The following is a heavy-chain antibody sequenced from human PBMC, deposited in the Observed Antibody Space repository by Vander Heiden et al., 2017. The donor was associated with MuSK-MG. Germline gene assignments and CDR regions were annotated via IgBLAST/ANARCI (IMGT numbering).Heavy chain of an antibody. J-gene: IGHJ4*02. V-gene: IGHV3-30*04. D-gene: IGHD6-13*01. Sequence: QVQLVESGGGVVQPGRSLRLSCAASGFPFSSYAMHGVRQAPGKGLEWVAVISYDGSNKYYADSVKGRFTISRDNSKNTLYLQMNSLRAEDTAVYYCARDPVSIAAAGTVADYWGQGTLVTVSS. CDR2: ISYDGSNK. CDR1: GFPFSSYA. CDR3: ARDPVSIAAAGTVADY.